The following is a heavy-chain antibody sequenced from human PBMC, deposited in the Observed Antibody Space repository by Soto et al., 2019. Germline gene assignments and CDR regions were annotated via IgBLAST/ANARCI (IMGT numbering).Heavy chain of an antibody. CDR1: GGSVSSGSYY. Sequence: PSETLSLTCTVSGGSVSSGSYYWSWIRQPPGKGLEWIGYIFYSGSTNHNPSLKSRVTISVDTSKNQFSLKLSSVTAADTAVYYCARARRQWLTLPRNYYYYYYGMDVWGQGTTVTVSS. J-gene: IGHJ6*02. D-gene: IGHD6-19*01. V-gene: IGHV4-61*01. CDR3: ARARRQWLTLPRNYYYYYYGMDV. CDR2: IFYSGST.